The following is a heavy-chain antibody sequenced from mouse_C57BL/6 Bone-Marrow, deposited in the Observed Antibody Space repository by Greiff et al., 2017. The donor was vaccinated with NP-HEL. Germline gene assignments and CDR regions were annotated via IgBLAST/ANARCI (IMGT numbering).Heavy chain of an antibody. J-gene: IGHJ3*01. CDR1: GYAFSSSW. D-gene: IGHD2-2*01. V-gene: IGHV1-82*01. Sequence: QVQLQQSGPELVKPGASVKISCKASGYAFSSSWMNWVKQRPGKGLEWIGRIYPGDGDTNYNGKFKGKATLTADKSSSTAYMQLSSLTSEDSAVYFCARWLRGAYWGQGTLVTVSA. CDR2: IYPGDGDT. CDR3: ARWLRGAY.